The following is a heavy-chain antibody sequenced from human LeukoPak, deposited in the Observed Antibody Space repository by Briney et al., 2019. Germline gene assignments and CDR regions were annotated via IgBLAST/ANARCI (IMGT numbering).Heavy chain of an antibody. V-gene: IGHV3-23*01. J-gene: IGHJ4*02. CDR3: AKGGLWFGELWFDY. CDR2: ISGSGGST. D-gene: IGHD3-10*01. CDR1: GFTFSSYG. Sequence: GGSLRLSCAASGFTFSSYGMSWVRHAPGKGLEWVSAISGSGGSTYYADSVKGRFTISRDNSKNTLYLQMNSLRAEDTAVYYCAKGGLWFGELWFDYWGQGTLVTVSS.